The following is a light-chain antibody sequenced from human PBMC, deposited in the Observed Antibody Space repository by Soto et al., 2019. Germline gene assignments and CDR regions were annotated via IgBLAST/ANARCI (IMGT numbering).Light chain of an antibody. CDR3: QHTET. V-gene: IGKV1-5*01. CDR2: DAS. J-gene: IGKJ1*01. CDR1: QSISSW. Sequence: DIQMTQSPSTLSASVGDRVTITCLASQSISSWLAWYQQKPGKAPKLLIYDASSLESGVPSRFSGSGAGTEFTLTISRLQPDDFATYYCQHTETFGQGTKVEIK.